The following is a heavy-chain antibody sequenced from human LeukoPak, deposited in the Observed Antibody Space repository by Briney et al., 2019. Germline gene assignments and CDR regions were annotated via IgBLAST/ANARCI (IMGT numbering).Heavy chain of an antibody. CDR3: ASFFSCSGGSCYTDLLPKPIYFDY. J-gene: IGHJ4*02. D-gene: IGHD2-15*01. Sequence: GASVKVSCKASGYTSTGYYMHWVRQAPGQGLEWMGRINPNSGGTNYAQKFQGRVTMTRDTSISTAYMELSRLRSDDTAVYYCASFFSCSGGSCYTDLLPKPIYFDYWGQGTLVTVSS. CDR1: GYTSTGYY. CDR2: INPNSGGT. V-gene: IGHV1-2*06.